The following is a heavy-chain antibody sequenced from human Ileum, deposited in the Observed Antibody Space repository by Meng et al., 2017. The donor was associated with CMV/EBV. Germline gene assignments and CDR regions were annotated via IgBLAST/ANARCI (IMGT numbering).Heavy chain of an antibody. CDR2: INHSGST. V-gene: IGHV4-34*01. Sequence: VGCGSFRCYFWSLRRPPPGKGLEWIGEINHSGSTNYNPSLKSRVTISVDTSKNQFSLKLSSVTAADTAVYYCARGRLYSSSWAPFDPWGQGTLVTVSS. CDR1: CGSFRCYF. D-gene: IGHD6-6*01. CDR3: ARGRLYSSSWAPFDP. J-gene: IGHJ5*02.